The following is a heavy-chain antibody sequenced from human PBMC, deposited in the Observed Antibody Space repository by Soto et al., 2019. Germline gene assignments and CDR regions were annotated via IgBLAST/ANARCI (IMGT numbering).Heavy chain of an antibody. CDR3: AKDMSNNYSSGYGMDV. V-gene: IGHV3-9*01. CDR1: GFTFDDYA. Sequence: EVQLVESGGGLVQPGRSLRLSCAASGFTFDDYAMHWVRQAPGKGLEWVSGISWNSGSIGYADSVKGRFTISRDNAKNSLYLQMNSLRAEDTALYYCAKDMSNNYSSGYGMDVWGQGTTVTVSS. J-gene: IGHJ6*02. CDR2: ISWNSGSI. D-gene: IGHD6-19*01.